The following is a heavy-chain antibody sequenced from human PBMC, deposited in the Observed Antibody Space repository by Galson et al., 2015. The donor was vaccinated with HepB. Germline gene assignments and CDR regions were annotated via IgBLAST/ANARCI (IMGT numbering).Heavy chain of an antibody. CDR1: GFTFSSYA. J-gene: IGHJ4*02. CDR2: ISYDGSNK. CDR3: ARDPSTNKLQQLLIDY. V-gene: IGHV3-30*04. D-gene: IGHD6-13*01. Sequence: SLRLSCAASGFTFSSYAMHWVRQAPGKGLEWVAVISYDGSNKYYADSVKGRFTISRDNSKNTLYLQMNSLRAEDTAVYYCARDPSTNKLQQLLIDYWGQGTLVTVSS.